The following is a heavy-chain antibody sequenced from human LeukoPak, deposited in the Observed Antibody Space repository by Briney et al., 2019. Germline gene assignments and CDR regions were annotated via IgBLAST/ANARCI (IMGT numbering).Heavy chain of an antibody. D-gene: IGHD2-2*01. CDR1: GYTFTSYG. V-gene: IGHV1-18*04. CDR3: ARVRRDIVVVPAAMYYYYHGR. Sequence: GASVKVSCKASGYTFTSYGISWVRQAPGQGLEWMGWISAYNGNTNYAQKLQGRVTMTTDTSTSTAYMELRSLRSDDTAVYYCARVRRDIVVVPAAMYYYYHGRLGQRDHGHRLL. CDR2: ISAYNGNT. J-gene: IGHJ6*03.